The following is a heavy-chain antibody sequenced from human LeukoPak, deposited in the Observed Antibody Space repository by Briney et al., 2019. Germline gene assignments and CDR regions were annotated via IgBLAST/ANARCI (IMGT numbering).Heavy chain of an antibody. V-gene: IGHV3-23*01. CDR2: ISGSGGST. CDR3: AKEPAFQAVAGTRYFQR. CDR1: GFSFSSYW. J-gene: IGHJ1*01. Sequence: GGSLRLSCAASGFSFSSYWMSWVRQAPGKGLEWVSAISGSGGSTYYADSVKGRFTISRDNSKNTLYLQMNSLRAEDTAVYYCAKEPAFQAVAGTRYFQRWGQGTLVTVSS. D-gene: IGHD6-19*01.